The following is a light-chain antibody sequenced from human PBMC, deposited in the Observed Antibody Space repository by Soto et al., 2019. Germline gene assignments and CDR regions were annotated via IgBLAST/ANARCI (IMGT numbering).Light chain of an antibody. J-gene: IGKJ1*01. Sequence: DIQMTQSPSTLPASVGDRGTVTCRASQSIRSWLAWYQEKPGKAPKLLIYKASLLETGVPSRFSGSASGTEFTLTISSLQTDDFGTYYCQQYNSHPWTFGQGTTVEMK. CDR1: QSIRSW. CDR3: QQYNSHPWT. V-gene: IGKV1-5*03. CDR2: KAS.